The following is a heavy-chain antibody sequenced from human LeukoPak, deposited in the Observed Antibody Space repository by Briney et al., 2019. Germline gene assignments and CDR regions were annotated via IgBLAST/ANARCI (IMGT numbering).Heavy chain of an antibody. CDR3: ARGEGLDY. CDR1: GGSISSSSYY. CDR2: FYYSGTT. V-gene: IGHV4-39*07. Sequence: SETLSLTCTVSGGSISSSSYYWGWIRQPPGKGLEWIGSFYYSGTTNYNPSLKSRVTISVDTSKNQFSLKLSSVTAADTAVYYCARGEGLDYWGQGTLVTVSS. J-gene: IGHJ4*02.